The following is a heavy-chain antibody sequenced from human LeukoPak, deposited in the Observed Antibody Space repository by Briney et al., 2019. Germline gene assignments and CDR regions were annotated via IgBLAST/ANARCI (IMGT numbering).Heavy chain of an antibody. CDR3: ARFPKYDPFDY. J-gene: IGHJ4*02. D-gene: IGHD3-16*01. CDR1: GYTFTSYG. V-gene: IGHV1-8*02. Sequence: ASVKVSCKASGYTFTSYGISWVRQAPGQGLEWMGWMNPNSGNTGYAQKFQGRVTMTRDTSISTAYMDLSRLRSDDTALYYCARFPKYDPFDYWGQGTLITVSS. CDR2: MNPNSGNT.